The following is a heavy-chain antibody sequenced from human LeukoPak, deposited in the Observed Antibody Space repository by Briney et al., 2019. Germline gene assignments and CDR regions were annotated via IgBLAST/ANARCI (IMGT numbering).Heavy chain of an antibody. J-gene: IGHJ4*02. Sequence: SETLSLTCTVSGGSISTSNYYWGWIRQPPGKGLEWIGNIFYSGSTYYNPSLKSRVTISVDTSKNQFSLKLSSVTAADTAVYYCARKWRAIDYWGQGTLVTVSS. CDR3: ARKWRAIDY. D-gene: IGHD2-8*01. V-gene: IGHV4-39*01. CDR2: IFYSGST. CDR1: GGSISTSNYY.